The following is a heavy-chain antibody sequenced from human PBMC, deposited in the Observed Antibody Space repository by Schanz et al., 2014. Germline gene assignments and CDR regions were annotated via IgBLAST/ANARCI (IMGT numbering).Heavy chain of an antibody. V-gene: IGHV1-3*04. Sequence: QVQLVQSWAEVKGPGASVKVSCKASGYSFTPFPIHWVRQAPGQRLEWMGWISTSNGNTNYIQKLQGRVTMTTDTSTSTAYMELRSLRSDDTAVYYCARVQDDILTGSEYYYGMDVWGQGTTVTVSS. CDR2: ISTSNGNT. CDR3: ARVQDDILTGSEYYYGMDV. J-gene: IGHJ6*02. CDR1: GYSFTPFP. D-gene: IGHD3-9*01.